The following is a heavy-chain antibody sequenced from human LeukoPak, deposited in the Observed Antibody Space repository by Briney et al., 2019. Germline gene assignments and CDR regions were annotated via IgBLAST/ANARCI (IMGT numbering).Heavy chain of an antibody. CDR1: GGSTSSGNYY. J-gene: IGHJ4*02. CDR3: ARGRAHYPMATILPNRMLDY. D-gene: IGHD5-24*01. CDR2: INHSGST. V-gene: IGHV4-39*07. Sequence: TSETLSLTCTVSGGSTSSGNYYWSWIRQPPGKGLEWIGEINHSGSTNYNPSLKSRVTISVDTSKNQFSLKLSSVTAADTAVYYCARGRAHYPMATILPNRMLDYWGQGTLVTVSS.